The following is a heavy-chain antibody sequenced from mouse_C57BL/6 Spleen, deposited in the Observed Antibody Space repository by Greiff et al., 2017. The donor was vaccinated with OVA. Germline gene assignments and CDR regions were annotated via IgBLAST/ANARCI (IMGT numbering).Heavy chain of an antibody. Sequence: EVKLMESGGGLVKPGGSLKLSCAASGFTFSSYAMSWVRQTPEKRLEWVATISDGGSYTYYPDNVKGRFTISRDNAKNNLYLQMSHLKSEDTAMYYCARERDDGYSYWYFDVWGTGTTVTVSS. CDR3: ARERDDGYSYWYFDV. V-gene: IGHV5-4*01. CDR2: ISDGGSYT. J-gene: IGHJ1*03. D-gene: IGHD2-3*01. CDR1: GFTFSSYA.